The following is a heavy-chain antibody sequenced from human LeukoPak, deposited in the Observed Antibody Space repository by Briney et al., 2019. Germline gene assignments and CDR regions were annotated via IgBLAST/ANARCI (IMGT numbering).Heavy chain of an antibody. V-gene: IGHV3-7*01. CDR1: GLSLSGYW. J-gene: IGHJ4*02. D-gene: IGHD5-12*01. CDR2: LHADGNEK. Sequence: GGSLRLSCAAYGLSLSGYWMSWVRQAPGKGLEWVARLHADGNEKYFVHSVKGRFTVSRDNAKNSLYLQMNSLRAEDTAVYYCARGGYSFDYLGQGTLVTVSS. CDR3: ARGGYSFDY.